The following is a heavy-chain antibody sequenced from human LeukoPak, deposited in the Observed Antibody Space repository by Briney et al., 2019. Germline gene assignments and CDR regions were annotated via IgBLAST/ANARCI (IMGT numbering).Heavy chain of an antibody. D-gene: IGHD5-12*01. CDR1: GGSISSYY. J-gene: IGHJ4*02. V-gene: IGHV4-59*01. CDR2: IYYSGGT. Sequence: KPSETLSLTCGVSGGSISSYYWSWIRQPPGKGLEWIGYIYYSGGTNYNPSLKSRVTISVDTSKNQFSLKLSSVTAADTAVYYCARVGYSGYDWDYWGQGTLVTVSS. CDR3: ARVGYSGYDWDY.